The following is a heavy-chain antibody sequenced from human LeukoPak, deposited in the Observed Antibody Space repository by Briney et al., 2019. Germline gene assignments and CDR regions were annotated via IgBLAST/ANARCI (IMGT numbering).Heavy chain of an antibody. CDR2: IYYSGST. CDR3: ARGRFGELLPDYYYGMDV. D-gene: IGHD3-10*01. CDR1: GGSISSSSYY. Sequence: SETLSLTCTVSGGSISSSSYYWGWIRQPPGKGLEWIGSIYYSGSTYYNPSLKSRVTISVDTSKNQLSLKLSSVTAADTAVYYCARGRFGELLPDYYYGMDVWGQGTTVTVSS. V-gene: IGHV4-39*07. J-gene: IGHJ6*02.